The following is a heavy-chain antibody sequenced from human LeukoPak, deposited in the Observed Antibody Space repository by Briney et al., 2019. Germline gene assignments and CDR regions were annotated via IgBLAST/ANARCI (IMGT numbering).Heavy chain of an antibody. V-gene: IGHV3-49*03. D-gene: IGHD3-9*01. CDR2: IRSKAYGGKT. Sequence: GGSLRLTCTASGFTFGDYAMSWFRQAPGKGLEWVGFIRSKAYGGKTEYAASVKGRFTISRDDSKSIAYLQLNSLRAEDTALYYCARADILTGYPAGDYYFHMDVWGKGTTVTVSS. CDR3: ARADILTGYPAGDYYFHMDV. CDR1: GFTFGDYA. J-gene: IGHJ6*03.